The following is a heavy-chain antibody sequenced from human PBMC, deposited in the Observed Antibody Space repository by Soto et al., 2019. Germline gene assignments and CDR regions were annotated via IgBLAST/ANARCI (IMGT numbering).Heavy chain of an antibody. CDR2: ISWDGGSA. Sequence: GGSLRLSCAASGFTFDDHTLHWVRQAPGKGLEWVSLISWDGGSAYYADSVKGRFTISRDNIKDSLYLQTNSLRTDDTALYYCVKDGTVDGYVGAFDIWGQGTMVTVSS. CDR3: VKDGTVDGYVGAFDI. J-gene: IGHJ3*02. V-gene: IGHV3-43*01. CDR1: GFTFDDHT. D-gene: IGHD5-18*01.